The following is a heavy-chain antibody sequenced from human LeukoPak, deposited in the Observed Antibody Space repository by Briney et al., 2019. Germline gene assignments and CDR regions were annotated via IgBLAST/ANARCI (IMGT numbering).Heavy chain of an antibody. J-gene: IGHJ3*02. V-gene: IGHV4-4*07. CDR2: IYSSGST. D-gene: IGHD4-23*01. Sequence: PSETLSLTCTISGGSISRSYWSWIRLPAGKGLEWIGRIYSSGSTNYNPSLKSRVTISVLTSKNRFSLKLSSVTAADTAVYYCATLTGGDDAFDIWGQGTMVTVSS. CDR1: GGSISRSY. CDR3: ATLTGGDDAFDI.